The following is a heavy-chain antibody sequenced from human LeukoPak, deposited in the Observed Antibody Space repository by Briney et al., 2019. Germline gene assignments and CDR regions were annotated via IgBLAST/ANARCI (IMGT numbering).Heavy chain of an antibody. CDR1: GGSISSNSYY. Sequence: SETLSLTCAVSGGSISSNSYYWGWIRQPPGKGLEWIGSIYHSGSTNYNPSHKSRVTISVDKSKNQFSLKLSSVTAADTAVYYCARVDTAMVKYYYYYMDVWGKGTTVTVSS. V-gene: IGHV4-39*07. CDR2: IYHSGST. D-gene: IGHD5-18*01. J-gene: IGHJ6*03. CDR3: ARVDTAMVKYYYYYMDV.